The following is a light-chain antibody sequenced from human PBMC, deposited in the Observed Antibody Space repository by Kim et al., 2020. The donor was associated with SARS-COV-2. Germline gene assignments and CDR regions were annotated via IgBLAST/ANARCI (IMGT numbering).Light chain of an antibody. CDR1: QDVRSW. CDR2: AAS. Sequence: DIQMPQSPSSVSASVGARVTITCQASQDVRSWLVWYQQKPGKAPKVLIYAASTLHSGVPSRFSGSGSGTDFTLTINSLQPEDFATFLCLLANSFPRTFGQGTKVEIK. V-gene: IGKV1-12*01. CDR3: LLANSFPRT. J-gene: IGKJ1*01.